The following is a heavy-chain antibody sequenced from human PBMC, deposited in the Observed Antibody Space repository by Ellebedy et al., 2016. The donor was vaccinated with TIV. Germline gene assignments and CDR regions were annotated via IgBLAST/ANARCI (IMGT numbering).Heavy chain of an antibody. CDR1: GGSTSRNY. J-gene: IGHJ4*02. CDR2: IYNSVRP. D-gene: IGHD3-10*01. V-gene: IGHV4-59*12. CDR3: ARDLDVVRGVIHY. Sequence: SETLSLXCTVSGGSTSRNYWSWIRQHPGKGLEWIGYIYNSVRPAYNPSLESRVTISADTSKNQLSLRLSSVTAADTAVYFCARDLDVVRGVIHYWGQGTLVTVSS.